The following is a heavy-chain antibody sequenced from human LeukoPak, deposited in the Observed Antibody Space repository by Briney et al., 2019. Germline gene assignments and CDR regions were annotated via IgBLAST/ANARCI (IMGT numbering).Heavy chain of an antibody. V-gene: IGHV1-2*02. J-gene: IGHJ6*02. CDR3: ARTVARTSGLAYYGMDV. D-gene: IGHD6-19*01. Sequence: ASVKVSCKASGYTFTGYYMHWVRQAPGQGLEWMGWINPNSGGTNYAQKFQGRVTVTRDTSISTAYMELSRLRSDDTAVYYCARTVARTSGLAYYGMDVWGQGTTVTVSS. CDR2: INPNSGGT. CDR1: GYTFTGYY.